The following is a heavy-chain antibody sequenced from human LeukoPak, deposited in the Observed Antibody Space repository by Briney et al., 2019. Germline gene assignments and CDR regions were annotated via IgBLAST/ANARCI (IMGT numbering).Heavy chain of an antibody. Sequence: GGSRRLSCPASGFTFSSYTMSWVRQASGKGLVWVSHINSDGSWTSYADSVKGRFTISKDNAKNTVYLQMNSLRAEDTAVYYCVSFYETYWGRGTLVTVSS. CDR1: GFTFSSYT. D-gene: IGHD2/OR15-2a*01. J-gene: IGHJ4*02. CDR2: INSDGSWT. V-gene: IGHV3-74*01. CDR3: VSFYETY.